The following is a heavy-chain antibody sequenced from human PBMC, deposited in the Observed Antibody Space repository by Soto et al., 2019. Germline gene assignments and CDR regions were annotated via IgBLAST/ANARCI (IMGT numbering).Heavy chain of an antibody. CDR2: VVYDGSKK. V-gene: IGHV3-33*08. J-gene: IGHJ4*02. CDR3: ARDRGYRRYFDSSGFWADS. Sequence: GGSLRLSCAASGFTFSNYGMDWVRQAPGKGLEWVAAVVYDGSKKYYADSVKDRFTVSRDNYKNTLFLEMNALRAEDTAVYYCARDRGYRRYFDSSGFWADSWGQGTLVTVSS. D-gene: IGHD3-22*01. CDR1: GFTFSNYG.